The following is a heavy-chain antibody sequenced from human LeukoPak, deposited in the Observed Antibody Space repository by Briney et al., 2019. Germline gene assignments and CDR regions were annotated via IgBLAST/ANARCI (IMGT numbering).Heavy chain of an antibody. CDR2: ISGSGGST. Sequence: GGSLRLSCAASGFTFSSYAMSWVRRAPGKGLEWVSAISGSGGSTYYADSVKGRFTISRDNSKNTLYLQMNSLRAEDTAVYYCAKARYDFWSGYPNYYYYYMDVWGKGTTVTVSS. J-gene: IGHJ6*03. CDR1: GFTFSSYA. D-gene: IGHD3-3*01. V-gene: IGHV3-23*01. CDR3: AKARYDFWSGYPNYYYYYMDV.